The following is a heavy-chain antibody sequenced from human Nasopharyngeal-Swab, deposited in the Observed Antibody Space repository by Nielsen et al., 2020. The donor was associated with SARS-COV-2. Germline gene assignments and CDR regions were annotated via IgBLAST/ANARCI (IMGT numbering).Heavy chain of an antibody. D-gene: IGHD3-10*01. J-gene: IGHJ5*02. CDR3: TTDLRSAGLTKNRLLLWFGELRRTNWFDP. V-gene: IGHV3-15*01. Sequence: WIRQPPGKGLEWVGRIKSKTDGGTTDYAAPVKGRFTISRDDSKNTLYLQMNSLKTEGTAVYYCTTDLRSAGLTKNRLLLWFGELRRTNWFDPWGQGTLVTVSS. CDR2: IKSKTDGGTT.